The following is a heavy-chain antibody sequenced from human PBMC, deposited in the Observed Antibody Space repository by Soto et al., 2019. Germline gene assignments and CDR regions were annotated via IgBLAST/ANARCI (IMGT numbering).Heavy chain of an antibody. CDR3: ARFDRYCSGGSCPWFEP. Sequence: SETLSLTCTVSCGSISSYYWSWIRQRPGKGKERNGYIYYSGSTNYNPALKSRITISVDTSKNQFSLKLSSVTAADTAVYHCARFDRYCSGGSCPWFEPWGQGMLVTVPS. V-gene: IGHV4-59*01. J-gene: IGHJ5*02. CDR1: CGSISSYY. D-gene: IGHD2-15*01. CDR2: IYYSGST.